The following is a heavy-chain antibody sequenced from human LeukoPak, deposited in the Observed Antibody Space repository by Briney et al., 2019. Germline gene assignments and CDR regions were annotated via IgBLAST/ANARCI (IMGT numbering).Heavy chain of an antibody. CDR2: IYHSGST. CDR3: ARGSYGSGGSSAFGI. Sequence: SETLSLTCTVSGGSISSGGYYWSWIRQPPGKGLEWIGYIYHSGSTYYNPSLKSRVTISVDRSKNQFSLKLSSVTAADTAVYYCARGSYGSGGSSAFGIWGQGTMVTVSS. V-gene: IGHV4-30-2*01. J-gene: IGHJ3*02. CDR1: GGSISSGGYY. D-gene: IGHD3-10*01.